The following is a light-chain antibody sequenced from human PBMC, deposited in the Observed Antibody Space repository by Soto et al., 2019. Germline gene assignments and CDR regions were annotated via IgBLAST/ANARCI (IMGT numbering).Light chain of an antibody. CDR1: QTISSW. J-gene: IGKJ1*01. CDR3: QQYDNWPWT. CDR2: KAS. Sequence: DIQMTQSPSTLSGSVGDRVTITCRASQTISSWLAWYQQKPGKAPKLLIYKASTLKSGVPSRFSGSGSGTEFTLTISSLQSEDFAVYYCQQYDNWPWTFGQGTKVEI. V-gene: IGKV1-5*03.